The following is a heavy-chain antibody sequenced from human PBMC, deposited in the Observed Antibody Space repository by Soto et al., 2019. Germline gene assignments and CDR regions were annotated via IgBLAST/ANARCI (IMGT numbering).Heavy chain of an antibody. CDR1: GYTFTSYY. J-gene: IGHJ6*03. D-gene: IGHD3-10*01. CDR3: ARDRSSPDTAYDDSDYYYYYMDV. V-gene: IGHV1-46*03. Sequence: QVQLVQSGAEVKKPGASLKVSCKSSGYTFTSYYIHWVRQAPGQGLEWMGLINPSNGATTHAQRFRGRITLTRDTSTSIVDMEVSSLRSEDTALYFCARDRSSPDTAYDDSDYYYYYMDVLGKGTPGTVS. CDR2: INPSNGAT.